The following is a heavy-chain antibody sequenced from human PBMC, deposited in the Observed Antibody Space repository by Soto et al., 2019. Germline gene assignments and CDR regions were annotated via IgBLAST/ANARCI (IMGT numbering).Heavy chain of an antibody. Sequence: EVQLVESGGGLVQPGGSLRLSCAASGFTFSVYSMNWIRQAPGEGLQWVSYMTSDMKTIHYADSVKGRFTISRDNAKNLVYLQMTSLRDEDTAVYYCARSVEGHFDYWGQGALVTVSS. CDR2: MTSDMKTI. V-gene: IGHV3-48*02. CDR3: ARSVEGHFDY. J-gene: IGHJ4*02. CDR1: GFTFSVYS. D-gene: IGHD6-19*01.